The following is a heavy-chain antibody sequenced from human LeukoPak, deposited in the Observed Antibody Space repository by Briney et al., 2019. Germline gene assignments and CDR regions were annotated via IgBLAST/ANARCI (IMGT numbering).Heavy chain of an antibody. Sequence: GGSLRLSCVASGFSFSSYAMSWVRQAPGKGLEWVSGISGSGGSTFLADSVKGRFTISRDNSKNTLYLQMSSLRAEDTAVYYCVKESGFMVAPNSAFDIWGQGTMVTVSS. CDR1: GFSFSSYA. D-gene: IGHD4/OR15-4a*01. CDR2: ISGSGGST. V-gene: IGHV3-23*01. CDR3: VKESGFMVAPNSAFDI. J-gene: IGHJ3*02.